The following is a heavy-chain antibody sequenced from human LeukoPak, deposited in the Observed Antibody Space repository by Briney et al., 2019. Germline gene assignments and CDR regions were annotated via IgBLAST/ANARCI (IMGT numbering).Heavy chain of an antibody. CDR3: ARDSCSSPSCFDY. Sequence: GGSLRLSPAASGFTFSNYGMHWVRQAPGKGLEWVAAIQYDGSIEYYADSVKGRFTISRDDSKNTLYLQMNSLRAEDTAVYYSARDSCSSPSCFDYWGQGTLITVSS. D-gene: IGHD2-2*01. CDR2: IQYDGSIE. J-gene: IGHJ4*02. V-gene: IGHV3-33*05. CDR1: GFTFSNYG.